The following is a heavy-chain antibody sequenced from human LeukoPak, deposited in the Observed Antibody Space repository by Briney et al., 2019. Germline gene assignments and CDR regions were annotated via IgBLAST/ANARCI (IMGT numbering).Heavy chain of an antibody. Sequence: PSETLSLTCAVYGGSFSGYYWSWIRQPPGKGLEWIGEINHSGSTNYNPSLKSRVTISVDTSKNQFSLQLNSVTPEDTAVYYCARSGPFNGYRSGWSGYWGQGTLVTVSS. V-gene: IGHV4-34*01. J-gene: IGHJ4*02. CDR3: ARSGPFNGYRSGWSGY. CDR1: GGSFSGYY. CDR2: INHSGST. D-gene: IGHD6-19*01.